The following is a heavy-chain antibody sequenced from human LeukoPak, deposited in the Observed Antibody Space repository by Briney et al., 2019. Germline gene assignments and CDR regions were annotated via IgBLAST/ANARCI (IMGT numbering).Heavy chain of an antibody. CDR3: AREQYGGNSRGFDY. CDR1: GFTFSSYG. V-gene: IGHV3-23*01. Sequence: PGGTLRLSCAASGFTFSSYGMRWVRQAPGKGLEGGSGISGGSGSTYYADSVKGRFTITKDNSKNTLYLQMNSLRAEDTAVYYCAREQYGGNSRGFDYWGQGTLVTVSS. CDR2: ISGGSGST. D-gene: IGHD4-23*01. J-gene: IGHJ4*02.